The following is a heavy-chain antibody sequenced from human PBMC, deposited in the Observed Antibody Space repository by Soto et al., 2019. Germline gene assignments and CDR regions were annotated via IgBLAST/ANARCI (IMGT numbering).Heavy chain of an antibody. J-gene: IGHJ4*02. CDR3: ARGIAPYYFDY. Sequence: QVQLVQSGAEEKKPGASVKVSCKASGYTFTSYAMHWVRQAPGQRLEWMEWINAGNGNTKYSQKFQGRVTITMDTSASTAYMELSSLRSEDTAVYYCARGIAPYYFDYWGQGTLVTVSS. CDR1: GYTFTSYA. D-gene: IGHD6-13*01. CDR2: INAGNGNT. V-gene: IGHV1-3*05.